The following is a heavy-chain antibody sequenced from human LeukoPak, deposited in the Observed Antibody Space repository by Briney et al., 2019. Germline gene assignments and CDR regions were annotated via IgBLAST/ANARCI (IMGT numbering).Heavy chain of an antibody. D-gene: IGHD1-7*01. V-gene: IGHV3-30*01. CDR2: ISYDGTSQ. J-gene: IGHJ3*02. CDR3: VRDEGTTWNYENYPFDM. CDR1: TFSFSNQV. Sequence: GGSLRLSCAASTFSFSNQVMHWVRQTPGEGLEWLAVISYDGTSQYYADSVRGRFTVSKDNSKNTLFLQMNSLRPEDTAVYFCVRDEGTTWNYENYPFDMGGQGTLAPVS.